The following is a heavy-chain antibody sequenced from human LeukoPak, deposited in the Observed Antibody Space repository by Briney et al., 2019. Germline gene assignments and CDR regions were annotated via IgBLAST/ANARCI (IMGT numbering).Heavy chain of an antibody. D-gene: IGHD6-19*01. CDR2: ISAYNGNT. Sequence: ASVKVSCKASGYTFTSYGISWVRQAPGQGLEWMGWISAYNGNTNYAQKLQGRVTMTTDTSTSTAYMELRSLRSDDTAVYYCARDLGSAEQWLVGEGYFDYWGQGTLVTVSS. CDR1: GYTFTSYG. CDR3: ARDLGSAEQWLVGEGYFDY. V-gene: IGHV1-18*01. J-gene: IGHJ4*02.